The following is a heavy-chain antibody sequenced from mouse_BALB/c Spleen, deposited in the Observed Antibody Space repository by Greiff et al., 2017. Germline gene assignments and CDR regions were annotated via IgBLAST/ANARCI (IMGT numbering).Heavy chain of an antibody. CDR2: IDPFNGGT. CDR1: GYSFTSYY. CDR3: AGSSGSYAMDY. J-gene: IGHJ4*01. D-gene: IGHD3-1*01. Sequence: VQLKESGPELMKPGASVKISCKASGYSFTSYYMHWVKQSHGKSLEWIGYIDPFNGGTSYNQKFKGKATLTVDKSSSTAYMHLSSLTSEDSAVYYCAGSSGSYAMDYWGQGTSVTVSS. V-gene: IGHV1S135*01.